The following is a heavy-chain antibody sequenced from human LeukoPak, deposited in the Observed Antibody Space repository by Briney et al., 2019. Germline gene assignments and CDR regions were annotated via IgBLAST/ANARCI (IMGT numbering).Heavy chain of an antibody. D-gene: IGHD6-13*01. J-gene: IGHJ3*02. CDR2: ISGSGGST. CDR3: AKGGGIAAATHAFDI. CDR1: GFTSSSYA. Sequence: GGSLRLSCAASGFTSSSYAMSWVRQAPGKGLEWVSAISGSGGSTYCADSVKGRFTISRDNSKNTLYLQMNSLRAEDTAVYYCAKGGGIAAATHAFDIWGQGTMVTVSS. V-gene: IGHV3-23*01.